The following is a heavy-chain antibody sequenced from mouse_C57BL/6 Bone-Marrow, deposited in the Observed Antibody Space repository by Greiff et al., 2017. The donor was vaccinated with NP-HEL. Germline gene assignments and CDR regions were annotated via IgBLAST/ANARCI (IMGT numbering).Heavy chain of an antibody. CDR3: ARAPYYSNYAWFAY. CDR1: GYSITSGYY. CDR2: ISYDGSN. D-gene: IGHD2-5*01. Sequence: ESGPGLVKPSQSLSLTCSVTGYSITSGYYWNWIRQFPGNKLEWMGYISYDGSNNYNPSLKNRISITRDTSKNQFFLKLNSVTTEDTATYYGARAPYYSNYAWFAYWGQGTLVTVSA. J-gene: IGHJ3*01. V-gene: IGHV3-6*01.